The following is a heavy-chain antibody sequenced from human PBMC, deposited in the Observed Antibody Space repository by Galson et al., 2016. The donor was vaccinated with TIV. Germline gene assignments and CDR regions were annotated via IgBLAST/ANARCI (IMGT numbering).Heavy chain of an antibody. J-gene: IGHJ6*02. CDR1: GFTFSGHS. CDR3: ARIIGYWVGYYTMDV. Sequence: SLRLSCAASGFTFSGHSMNWVRQAPGKGLEWVSSISNSGDYIYYSDSMKGRLTISRDNAKKSLYLQMHRLRAEDTAVYYCARIIGYWVGYYTMDVWGEGTTVTVSS. V-gene: IGHV3-21*01. D-gene: IGHD2-8*02. CDR2: ISNSGDYI.